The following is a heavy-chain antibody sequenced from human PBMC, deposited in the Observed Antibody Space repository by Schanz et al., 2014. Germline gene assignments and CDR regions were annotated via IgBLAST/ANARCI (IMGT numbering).Heavy chain of an antibody. Sequence: VQLVESGGGLVKPGGSLRLSCAASGFTFSNTWMSWVRQAPGKGLEWLSYISRDGTTSYYADSVKGRFTISRDNAKNSLYLEMTSLRGEDTAVYYCARENLNWEAFDIWGQGTVVTVSS. CDR3: ARENLNWEAFDI. V-gene: IGHV3-11*01. J-gene: IGHJ3*02. CDR2: ISRDGTTS. CDR1: GFTFSNTW. D-gene: IGHD7-27*01.